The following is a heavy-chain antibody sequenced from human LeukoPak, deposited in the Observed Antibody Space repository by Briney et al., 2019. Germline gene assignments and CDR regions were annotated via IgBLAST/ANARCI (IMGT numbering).Heavy chain of an antibody. J-gene: IGHJ4*02. V-gene: IGHV3-23*01. CDR2: ISGSGGST. Sequence: PGGSRRLSCAASGFTFSSYAMSWVRQAPGKGLEWVSAISGSGGSTYYADSVRGRFTISRDNSKNTLYLQMNSLRAEGPAVYYCAIPFWSGDFDYWGQGSLVTVSS. CDR1: GFTFSSYA. CDR3: AIPFWSGDFDY. D-gene: IGHD3-3*01.